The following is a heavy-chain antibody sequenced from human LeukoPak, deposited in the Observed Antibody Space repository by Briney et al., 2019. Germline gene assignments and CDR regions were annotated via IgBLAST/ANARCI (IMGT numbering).Heavy chain of an antibody. CDR1: GGSISSGGYY. V-gene: IGHV4-30-2*01. D-gene: IGHD4-23*01. CDR3: ARGHGGNYYFDY. J-gene: IGHJ4*02. Sequence: SETLSLTCTVSGGSISSGGYYWSWIRQPPGKGLEWIGYIYHSGSTYYNPSLKSRVTISVDRSKNQFSLKLSSVTAADTTVYYCARGHGGNYYFDYWGQGTLVTVSS. CDR2: IYHSGST.